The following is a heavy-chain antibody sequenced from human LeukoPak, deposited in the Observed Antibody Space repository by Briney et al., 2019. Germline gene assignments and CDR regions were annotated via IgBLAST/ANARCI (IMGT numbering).Heavy chain of an antibody. CDR3: ASIPGYCSSTSCQTPFDY. D-gene: IGHD2-2*01. V-gene: IGHV1-2*02. Sequence: GASVKVSCKASGYTFTGYYMHWVRQAPGQGLEWMGWINPNSGGTNYAQKFQGRVTMTRDTSISTAYMELSRLRSDDTAVYYCASIPGYCSSTSCQTPFDYWGQGTLVTVSS. CDR2: INPNSGGT. J-gene: IGHJ4*02. CDR1: GYTFTGYY.